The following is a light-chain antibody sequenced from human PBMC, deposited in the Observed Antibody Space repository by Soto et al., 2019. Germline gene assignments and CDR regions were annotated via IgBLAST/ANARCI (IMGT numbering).Light chain of an antibody. CDR1: SSDVGDSDS. CDR2: DVD. J-gene: IGLJ3*02. V-gene: IGLV2-11*01. Sequence: QSALTQPRSVSGSFGQSVTISCTGTSSDVGDSDSVSWYQQHPGRAPKLMISDVDKRPSGVPDRFSGSKSGNTASLTISGRQSDDEADYYCCSYAGSHTWVFGGGTKLTV. CDR3: CSYAGSHTWV.